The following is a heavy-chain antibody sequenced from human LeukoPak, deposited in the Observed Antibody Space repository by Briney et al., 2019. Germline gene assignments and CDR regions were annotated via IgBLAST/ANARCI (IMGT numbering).Heavy chain of an antibody. Sequence: EPGGSLRLSCAGSGFTFNNAWMSWVRQAPGKGLEWVGRIKSKAHGGTTDYAAPVKGRFTISRDDSKNTLYLQMNSLKTEDTAVYYCTTDLAVPAAIPFAFDIWGQGTMVTVSS. J-gene: IGHJ3*02. D-gene: IGHD2-2*02. V-gene: IGHV3-15*01. CDR3: TTDLAVPAAIPFAFDI. CDR2: IKSKAHGGTT. CDR1: GFTFNNAW.